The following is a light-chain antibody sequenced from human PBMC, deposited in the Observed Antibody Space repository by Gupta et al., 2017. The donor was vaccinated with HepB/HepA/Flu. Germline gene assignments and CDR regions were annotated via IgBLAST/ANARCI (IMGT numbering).Light chain of an antibody. J-gene: IGKJ4*01. CDR3: QQNKKFSYNT. CDR2: KTS. Sequence: DVQMIQSPSTLSSSLGETVTITCRASEDIESFLAWYQQQPGKAPKLLIYKTSHRQMGVQSRFRGGGFAKQLTLTSNNRQQDESATYCSQQNKKFSYNTFGGGTKVDI. V-gene: IGKV1-5*03. CDR1: EDIESF.